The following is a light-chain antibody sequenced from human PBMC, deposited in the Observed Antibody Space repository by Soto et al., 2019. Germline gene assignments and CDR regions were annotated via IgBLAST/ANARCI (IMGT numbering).Light chain of an antibody. CDR3: AAWDDSLNGYV. CDR1: SSYIGHYDY. CDR2: HVT. J-gene: IGLJ1*01. V-gene: IGLV2-14*03. Sequence: QSALTRPGSFSGSPGQSISISCTGTSSYIGHYDYVSWYQHHPGKAPKLLIYHVTYRPSGVSNRYSGSKSGTSASLAISGLQSEDEADYHCAAWDDSLNGYVFGTGTKVTVL.